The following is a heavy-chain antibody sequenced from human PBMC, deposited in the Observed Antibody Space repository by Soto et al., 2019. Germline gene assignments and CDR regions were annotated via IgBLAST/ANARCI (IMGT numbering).Heavy chain of an antibody. D-gene: IGHD2-2*01. J-gene: IGHJ4*02. V-gene: IGHV3-23*01. CDR3: AKGYCSSTSCPRDY. CDR2: ISGSGGST. CDR1: GFTFSSYA. Sequence: PGGSLRLSCAASGFTFSSYAMSWVRQAPGKGLEWVSAISGSGGSTYYADSVKGRFTISRDNSKNTLYLQMNSLRAEDTAVYYCAKGYCSSTSCPRDYWGQGTLVTVSS.